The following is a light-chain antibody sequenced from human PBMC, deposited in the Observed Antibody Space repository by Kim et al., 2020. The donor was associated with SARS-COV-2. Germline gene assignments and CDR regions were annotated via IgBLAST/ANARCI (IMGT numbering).Light chain of an antibody. V-gene: IGKV3-20*01. CDR1: QSVSSTY. CDR3: HLYGHSSYA. Sequence: EIVLTQSPGTLSLSPGERATLSCRASQSVSSTYLAWYQQKPGLAPRLLIYGASRRATGIPDRFSGSGSGTDFTLTISRLEPEDFAVYFWHLYGHSSYAFGQGTKLEI. J-gene: IGKJ2*01. CDR2: GAS.